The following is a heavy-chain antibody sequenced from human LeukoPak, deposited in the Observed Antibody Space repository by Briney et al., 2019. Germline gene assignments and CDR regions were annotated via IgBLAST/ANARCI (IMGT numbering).Heavy chain of an antibody. CDR2: IIPIFGTA. Sequence: ASVKVSCKASGGTFSSYAISWVRQAPGQGLEWMGGIIPIFGTANYAQKFQGRVTITADESASTAYMELSSLRSEDTAVYYCARADYGSGSDYYYYYGMDVWGKGTTVTVSS. D-gene: IGHD3-10*01. CDR1: GGTFSSYA. V-gene: IGHV1-69*01. CDR3: ARADYGSGSDYYYYYGMDV. J-gene: IGHJ6*04.